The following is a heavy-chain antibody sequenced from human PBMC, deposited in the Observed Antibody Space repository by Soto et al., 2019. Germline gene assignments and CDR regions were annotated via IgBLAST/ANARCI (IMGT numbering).Heavy chain of an antibody. CDR1: GGTLSSYA. CDR3: ARGEGTIFGVVIRSGNYYYGMDV. V-gene: IGHV1-69*06. CDR2: IIPIFGTA. D-gene: IGHD3-3*01. Sequence: SVKVSCKASGGTLSSYAISWVRQAPGQGLEWMGGIIPIFGTANYAQKFQGRVTITADKSTSTAYMELSSLRSEDTAVYYCARGEGTIFGVVIRSGNYYYGMDVWGQGTTVTVSS. J-gene: IGHJ6*02.